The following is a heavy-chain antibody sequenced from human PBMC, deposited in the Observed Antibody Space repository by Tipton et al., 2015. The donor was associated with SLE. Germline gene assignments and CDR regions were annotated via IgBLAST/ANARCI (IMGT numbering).Heavy chain of an antibody. J-gene: IGHJ4*02. CDR2: VYYSGST. CDR3: ARVGYSSSWYSDAFDY. V-gene: IGHV4-59*12. Sequence: TLSLTCSVSGGSIGYYYWNWIRQPPGKGLEWIGYVYYSGSTYYSPSLKSRVSISVHTSKNQFSLRLSSVTAADTAVYYCARVGYSSSWYSDAFDYWGQGTLVTVSS. D-gene: IGHD6-13*01. CDR1: GGSIGYYY.